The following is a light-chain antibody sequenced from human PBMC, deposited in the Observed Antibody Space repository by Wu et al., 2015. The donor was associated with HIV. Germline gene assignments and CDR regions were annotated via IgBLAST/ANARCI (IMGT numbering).Light chain of an antibody. Sequence: DIQMTQSPSSLSASVGDRVTITCRTSQSISTFLNWYQQKPGEAPKLLIYSASSLQSGVPSRFSGSGSGTDFTLTISSLQPEDFATYYCQRSYSIPYSFGQG. CDR1: QSISTF. CDR3: QRSYSIPYS. V-gene: IGKV1-39*01. CDR2: SAS. J-gene: IGKJ2*03.